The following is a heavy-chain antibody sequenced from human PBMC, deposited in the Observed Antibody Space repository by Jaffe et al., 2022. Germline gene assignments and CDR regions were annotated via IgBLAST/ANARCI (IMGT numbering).Heavy chain of an antibody. CDR3: ARQILLVRGVTDYDY. V-gene: IGHV4-38-2*01. J-gene: IGHJ4*02. CDR1: GYSISSNYY. Sequence: QVQLQESGPGLVKPSETLSLTCAVSGYSISSNYYWGWIRQPPGKGLEWIGIIHHGGTTYYSPSLESRLTISVDTSRNQFSLKLTSVTASDTAIYYCARQILLVRGVTDYDYWGQGTLVTVSS. CDR2: IHHGGTT. D-gene: IGHD3-10*01.